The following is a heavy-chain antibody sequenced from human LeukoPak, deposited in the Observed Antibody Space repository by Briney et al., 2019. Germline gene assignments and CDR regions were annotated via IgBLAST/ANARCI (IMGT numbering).Heavy chain of an antibody. D-gene: IGHD3-16*01. Sequence: GGTLRVSCAASGFTFSSVWMTWVRQAPGKGLEWVGRITSKTDGATTDYAASVKGRFTISRDDSKNTLYLQMNSLTIEDTAVYYCASSPSLLHDSDDYPTGDDDTFDIWGQGTMVTVSS. CDR1: GFTFSSVW. CDR2: ITSKTDGATT. J-gene: IGHJ3*02. CDR3: ASSPSLLHDSDDYPTGDDDTFDI. V-gene: IGHV3-15*01.